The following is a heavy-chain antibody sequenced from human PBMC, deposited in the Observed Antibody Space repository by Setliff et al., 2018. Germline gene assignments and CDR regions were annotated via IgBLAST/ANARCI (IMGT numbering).Heavy chain of an antibody. J-gene: IGHJ4*02. V-gene: IGHV4-59*08. Sequence: PSETLSLTCTVSGDSISSYYWSWIRQPPGKGLEWIGYIYYSGSTNYNPSLKSRVTISVDTSKNQFSLKLSSVTAADTAVYYCARRVRIAVLNLYYFEYWGQGTLVTVSS. D-gene: IGHD6-19*01. CDR2: IYYSGST. CDR3: ARRVRIAVLNLYYFEY. CDR1: GDSISSYY.